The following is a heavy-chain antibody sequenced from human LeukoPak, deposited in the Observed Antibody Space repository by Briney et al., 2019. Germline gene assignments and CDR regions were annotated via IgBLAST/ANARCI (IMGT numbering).Heavy chain of an antibody. D-gene: IGHD2/OR15-2a*01. J-gene: IGHJ4*02. CDR3: ASDRNSNNWFYY. V-gene: IGHV3-23*01. CDR1: GFTFSTCA. CDR2: ISGSGGST. Sequence: PGGSLRLSCAASGFTFSTCAMGWVRQAPGKGLEWVSTISGSGGSTDYADSVKGRFTISRDNSKNTLYLQMTTLRAEDTAVYFCASDRNSNNWFYYWGQGTLVTVSS.